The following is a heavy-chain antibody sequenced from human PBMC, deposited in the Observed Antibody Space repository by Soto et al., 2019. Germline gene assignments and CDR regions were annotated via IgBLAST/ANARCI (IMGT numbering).Heavy chain of an antibody. J-gene: IGHJ4*02. Sequence: QVQLVESGGGVVQPGRSLRLSCAASGFTFSNYGMHWVRQAPGKGLEWVAVIWYDGSNKDYADSVKGRFTISRDNSKNTVYLQMYGLSVEDTAVYYCASAPAVAGSYFDYWGQGTLVTVSS. V-gene: IGHV3-33*01. D-gene: IGHD6-19*01. CDR3: ASAPAVAGSYFDY. CDR2: IWYDGSNK. CDR1: GFTFSNYG.